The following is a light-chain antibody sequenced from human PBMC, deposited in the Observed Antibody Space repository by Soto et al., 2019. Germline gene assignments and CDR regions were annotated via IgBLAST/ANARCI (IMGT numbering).Light chain of an antibody. CDR2: AAS. CDR1: QSISIH. J-gene: IGKJ2*01. V-gene: IGKV1-39*01. CDR3: QQSYITPYT. Sequence: DIQMTQSPSSLSASVGETVTLTCRASQSISIHLNWYQQKGGKVPMLLIYAASNLYSGVPSRFSGSGFETDFALTISSLQPEDFATYYCQQSYITPYTFGEGTRLEIK.